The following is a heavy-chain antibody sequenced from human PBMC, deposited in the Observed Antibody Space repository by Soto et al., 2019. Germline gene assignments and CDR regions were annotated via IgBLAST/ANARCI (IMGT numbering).Heavy chain of an antibody. Sequence: VQLQQSGPGLVKPSQTLSLTCAISGDSASRDSGVWIWIRQSPSRGLEWLGRTYYRSKWYNDYAVSVKSRITINQDTSKNQFSLQLDSVIPADTAVYYCAGIASFLGMDVWGHGTPVTVS. CDR3: AGIASFLGMDV. D-gene: IGHD2-21*01. CDR2: TYYRSKWYN. CDR1: GDSASRDSGV. V-gene: IGHV6-1*01. J-gene: IGHJ6*02.